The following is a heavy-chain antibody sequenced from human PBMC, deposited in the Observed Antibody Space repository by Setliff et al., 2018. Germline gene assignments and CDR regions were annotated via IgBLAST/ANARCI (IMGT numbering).Heavy chain of an antibody. CDR2: INAGNGNT. CDR1: GYTFTSYA. J-gene: IGHJ6*02. D-gene: IGHD2-2*01. V-gene: IGHV1-3*01. CDR3: ARVLLGSYCSSTSCRDPQYGMDV. Sequence: ASVKVSCKASGYTFTSYAMHWVRQAPGQRLEWMGWINAGNGNTKYSQKFQGRVTITADKSTSTAYMELSSLRSEDTAVYYCARVLLGSYCSSTSCRDPQYGMDVWGQGTTVTVSS.